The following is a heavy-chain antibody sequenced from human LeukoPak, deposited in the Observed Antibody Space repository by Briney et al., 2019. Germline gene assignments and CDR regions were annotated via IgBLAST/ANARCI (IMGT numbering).Heavy chain of an antibody. V-gene: IGHV1-18*01. Sequence: ASVKVSCKTSGYTFTNFGISWVRQAPGQGPEWMGWISGHNGNTKYAKNLQDRVKMTIDTSTTTAYMELRSLTSDDTGVYYCARAGVNNSWGQGTLVTVSS. CDR3: ARAGVNNS. CDR2: ISGHNGNT. J-gene: IGHJ4*02. D-gene: IGHD1-20*01. CDR1: GYTFTNFG.